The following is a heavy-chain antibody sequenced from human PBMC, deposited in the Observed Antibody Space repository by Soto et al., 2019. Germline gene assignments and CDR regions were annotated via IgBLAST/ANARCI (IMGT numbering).Heavy chain of an antibody. CDR1: GFTFSSYE. Sequence: GVLRLSCAASGFTFSSYEMNWVRQAPGKGLEWVSYISSSGSTIYYADSVKGRFTISRDNAKNSLYLQMNSLRAEDTAVYYCARDPMYYYDSSGYSPWGQGTLVTVSS. CDR2: ISSSGSTI. CDR3: ARDPMYYYDSSGYSP. V-gene: IGHV3-48*03. J-gene: IGHJ5*02. D-gene: IGHD3-22*01.